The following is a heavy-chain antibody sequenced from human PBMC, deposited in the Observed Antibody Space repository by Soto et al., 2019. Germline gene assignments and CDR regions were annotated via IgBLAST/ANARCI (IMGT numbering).Heavy chain of an antibody. J-gene: IGHJ5*01. Sequence: GESLKISCAASGFTFNIYSMNWVRQAPGKGLEWVSYISRSSDTRYYVDSVKGRFTISRDNAKNSLYLQMNSLRDEDTAVYYCARGNTFYDFGSDSWGQGTLVTVSS. CDR1: GFTFNIYS. V-gene: IGHV3-48*02. CDR2: ISRSSDTR. D-gene: IGHD3-3*01. CDR3: ARGNTFYDFGSDS.